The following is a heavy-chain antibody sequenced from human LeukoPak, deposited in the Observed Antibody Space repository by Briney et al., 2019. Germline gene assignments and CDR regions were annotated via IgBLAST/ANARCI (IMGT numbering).Heavy chain of an antibody. Sequence: SETLSLTCTVSGGSISSSSYYWGWIRQPPGKGLEWIGSIYYSGSTYYNPSLKSRVTISVDTSKNQFSLKLSSVTAADTAVYYCASPDFWSGYKQPTDYWGQGTLVTVSS. J-gene: IGHJ4*02. CDR2: IYYSGST. V-gene: IGHV4-39*01. CDR1: GGSISSSSYY. D-gene: IGHD3-3*01. CDR3: ASPDFWSGYKQPTDY.